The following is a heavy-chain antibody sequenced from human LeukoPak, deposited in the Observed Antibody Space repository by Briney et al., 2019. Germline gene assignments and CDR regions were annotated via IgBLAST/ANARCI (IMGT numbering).Heavy chain of an antibody. J-gene: IGHJ4*02. D-gene: IGHD6-19*01. V-gene: IGHV1-2*02. Sequence: ASVKVSCKASGYRFTDYYIHWVRQAPGQGLEWMGWINPNSGGTRYAQKFQGRVTMTRDTSITTAYMEVRRLRSDDTAVYYCAREPRPRGGWFVSDWGQGTLVSVFS. CDR2: INPNSGGT. CDR3: AREPRPRGGWFVSD. CDR1: GYRFTDYY.